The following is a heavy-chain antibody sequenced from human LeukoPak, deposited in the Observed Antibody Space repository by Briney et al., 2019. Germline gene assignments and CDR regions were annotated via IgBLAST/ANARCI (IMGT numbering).Heavy chain of an antibody. J-gene: IGHJ6*02. V-gene: IGHV1-8*01. Sequence: GASVKVSCKASGYTFTSHDINWVRQATGQGLEWMGWMNPNSGNTGYAQKFQGRVTMTRNTSISTAYMELSSLRSEDTAVYYCARASYYDFWSGYPAYYYYYGMDVWGQGTTVTVSS. D-gene: IGHD3-3*01. CDR2: MNPNSGNT. CDR3: ARASYYDFWSGYPAYYYYYGMDV. CDR1: GYTFTSHD.